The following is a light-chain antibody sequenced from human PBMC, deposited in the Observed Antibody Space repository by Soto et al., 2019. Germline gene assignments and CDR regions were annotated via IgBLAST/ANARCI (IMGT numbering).Light chain of an antibody. CDR1: DSNIGSTA. CDR2: SSN. Sequence: QSVLTQPPSVSATPGQGVILSCSGGDSNIGSTAVNWYQQLPGTAPRLLIYSSNQRPSGVPDRISGSKSGTSASLAISGLQSEDEADYYCCSYTTSDTRVFGTGTKLTVL. J-gene: IGLJ1*01. V-gene: IGLV1-44*01. CDR3: CSYTTSDTRV.